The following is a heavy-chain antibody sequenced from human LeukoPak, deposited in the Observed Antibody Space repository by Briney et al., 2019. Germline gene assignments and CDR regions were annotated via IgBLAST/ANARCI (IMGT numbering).Heavy chain of an antibody. CDR2: ISSSSSTI. D-gene: IGHD6-19*01. Sequence: GGSLRLSCAASGFTFSSYSMNWVRQAPGKGLEWVSYISSSSSTIYYADSVKGRFTISRDNAKNSLYLQMNSLRAEDTAVYYCARDRSSGWYGLSRKGRFDYWGQGTLVTVSS. CDR1: GFTFSSYS. CDR3: ARDRSSGWYGLSRKGRFDY. J-gene: IGHJ4*02. V-gene: IGHV3-48*01.